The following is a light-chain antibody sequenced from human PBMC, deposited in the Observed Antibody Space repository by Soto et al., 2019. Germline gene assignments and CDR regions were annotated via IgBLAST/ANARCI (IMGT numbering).Light chain of an antibody. Sequence: DIQMTQSPSTLSASVGDSVTITCRASQSINSLVAWYQQHPGKAPKLLIHDDSSLDNGVPSRFSGSGSGTGFTLTITSLQPYDFATYYCLQYDHYSTFGQGTKLEI. CDR2: DDS. CDR3: LQYDHYST. J-gene: IGKJ2*01. V-gene: IGKV1-5*01. CDR1: QSINSL.